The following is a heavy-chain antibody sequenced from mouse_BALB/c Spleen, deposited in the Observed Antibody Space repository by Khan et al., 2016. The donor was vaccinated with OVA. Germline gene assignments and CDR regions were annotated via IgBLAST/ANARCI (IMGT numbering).Heavy chain of an antibody. CDR2: ISYSGNT. CDR3: ARVYGGDFDY. V-gene: IGHV3-2*02. Sequence: VKLEVSGPGLVKPSQSLSLTCTVTGYSITSDYAWNWIRQFPGNKLEWMGFISYSGNTNYNPSLKSRISITRDTSKNQFFLQLNSVTTEDTATYYCARVYGGDFDYWGQGTTLTVSS. D-gene: IGHD1-1*01. J-gene: IGHJ2*01. CDR1: GYSITSDYA.